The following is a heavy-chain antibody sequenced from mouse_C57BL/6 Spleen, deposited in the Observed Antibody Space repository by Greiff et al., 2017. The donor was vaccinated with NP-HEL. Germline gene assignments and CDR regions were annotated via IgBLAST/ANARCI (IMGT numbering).Heavy chain of an antibody. CDR3: ALLGAMDY. J-gene: IGHJ4*01. D-gene: IGHD2-1*01. CDR2: INPSSGYT. Sequence: QVQLKQPGAELVRPGSSVKLSCKASGYTFTSYTMHWVKQRPGQGLEWIGYINPSSGYTKYNQKFKDKATLTADKSSSTAYMQLSSLTSEDSAVYYCALLGAMDYWGQGTSVTVSS. CDR1: GYTFTSYT. V-gene: IGHV1-4*01.